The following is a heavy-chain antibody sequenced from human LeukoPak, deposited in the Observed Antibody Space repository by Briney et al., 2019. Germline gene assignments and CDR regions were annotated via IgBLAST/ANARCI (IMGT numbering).Heavy chain of an antibody. CDR1: GFTFGDSA. Sequence: PGRSLRPSRTASGFTFGDSAMSWVRQAPGKGLEGVGFIRSKAYGGTTEYAASVKGRFTISRDDSKSIAYLQMNSLKTEDTAVYYCTRYGGNSFSYWGQGTLVTVSS. J-gene: IGHJ4*02. CDR3: TRYGGNSFSY. D-gene: IGHD4-23*01. CDR2: IRSKAYGGTT. V-gene: IGHV3-49*04.